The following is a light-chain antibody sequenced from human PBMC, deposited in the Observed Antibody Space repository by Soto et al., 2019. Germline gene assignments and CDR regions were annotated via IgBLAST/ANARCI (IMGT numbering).Light chain of an antibody. V-gene: IGLV1-40*01. J-gene: IGLJ3*02. Sequence: QSVLTQPASVSGAPGQRVTISCTGNSSNLGAGYDVHWYQQLPGAAPKLVIFGNRNRPSGVPERFSGSKSGTSASLAITGLQAEDKADHYCQAYDYSLTASVFGGGTKVTVL. CDR1: SSNLGAGYD. CDR2: GNR. CDR3: QAYDYSLTASV.